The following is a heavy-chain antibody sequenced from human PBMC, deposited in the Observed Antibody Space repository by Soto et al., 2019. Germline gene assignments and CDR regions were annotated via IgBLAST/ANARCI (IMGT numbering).Heavy chain of an antibody. D-gene: IGHD1-26*01. V-gene: IGHV4-34*01. CDR2: INHSGST. J-gene: IGHJ6*02. CDR1: GGSFSGYY. Sequence: PSETLSLTCAVYGGSFSGYYWSWIRQPPGKGLEWIGEINHSGSTNYNPSLKSRVTISVDTSKNQFSPKLSSVTAADTAVYYCARGLGPMDVWGQGTTVTVSS. CDR3: ARGLGPMDV.